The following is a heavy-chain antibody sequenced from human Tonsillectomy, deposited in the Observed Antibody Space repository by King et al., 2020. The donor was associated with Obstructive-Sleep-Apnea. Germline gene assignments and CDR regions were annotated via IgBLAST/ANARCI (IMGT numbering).Heavy chain of an antibody. CDR2: IWYDGSNK. J-gene: IGHJ3*02. D-gene: IGHD2-8*01. CDR1: GFTFSSYG. Sequence: VQLVESGGGVVQPGRSLRLSCAASGFTFSSYGMHWVRQAPGKGLEGVAVIWYDGSNKYYADSVKGRFTISRDNSKNTLYLQMNSLRAEDTAVDYCSKESAVYVVPDAFYIWGQGTMVTVSS. V-gene: IGHV3-33*06. CDR3: SKESAVYVVPDAFYI.